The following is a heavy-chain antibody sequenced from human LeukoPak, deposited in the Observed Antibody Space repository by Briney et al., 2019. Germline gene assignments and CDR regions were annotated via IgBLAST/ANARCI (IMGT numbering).Heavy chain of an antibody. CDR1: GGSISSSSYY. CDR3: ARQMYYYDSSGYYYVWFFDY. J-gene: IGHJ4*02. Sequence: SETLSLTCTVSGGSISSSSYYWGWIRQPPGKGLEWIGSIYYSGSTYYNPSLKSRVTISVDTSKNQFSLKLSSVTAADTAVYYCARQMYYYDSSGYYYVWFFDYWGQGTLVTVSS. V-gene: IGHV4-39*01. D-gene: IGHD3-22*01. CDR2: IYYSGST.